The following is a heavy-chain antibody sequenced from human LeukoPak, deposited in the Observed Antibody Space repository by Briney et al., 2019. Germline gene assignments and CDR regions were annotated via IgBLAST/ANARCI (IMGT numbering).Heavy chain of an antibody. D-gene: IGHD3-10*02. CDR3: AELGITMIGGV. V-gene: IGHV3-48*03. J-gene: IGHJ6*04. CDR2: ISSSGSTI. Sequence: GGSLRLSCAASGFIFSSYEMNWVRQAPGKGLECVSYISSSGSTIYYADSVKGRFTISRDNAKNSLYLQMNSLRAEDTAVYYCAELGITMIGGVWGKGTTVTISS. CDR1: GFIFSSYE.